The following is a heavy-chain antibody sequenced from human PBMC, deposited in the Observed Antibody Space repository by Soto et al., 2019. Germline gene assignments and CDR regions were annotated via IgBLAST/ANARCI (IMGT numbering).Heavy chain of an antibody. CDR1: GFTFSSYA. Sequence: EVQLLESGGGLVQPGGSLRLSCAASGFTFSSYAMSWVRQAPGKGLEWVSAISGSGGSTYYADSVKGRFTISRDNSKNTLYLQMNSLRAEDTAVYYCAKEALRFLEWLPPVRWFDPWGQGTLVTVSS. V-gene: IGHV3-23*01. CDR3: AKEALRFLEWLPPVRWFDP. CDR2: ISGSGGST. J-gene: IGHJ5*02. D-gene: IGHD3-3*01.